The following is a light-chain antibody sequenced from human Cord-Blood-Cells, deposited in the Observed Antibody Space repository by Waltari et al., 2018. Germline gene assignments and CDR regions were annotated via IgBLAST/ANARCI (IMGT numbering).Light chain of an antibody. Sequence: EIVMTQSPATLSVSPGERXXXXCRASQSVSSNLAWYQQKPGQAPRLLIYGASTRATGIPARFSGSGSGTEFTLTISSLQSEDFAVYYCQQYNNWPPVTFGQGTKLEIK. V-gene: IGKV3-15*01. J-gene: IGKJ2*01. CDR3: QQYNNWPPVT. CDR2: GAS. CDR1: QSVSSN.